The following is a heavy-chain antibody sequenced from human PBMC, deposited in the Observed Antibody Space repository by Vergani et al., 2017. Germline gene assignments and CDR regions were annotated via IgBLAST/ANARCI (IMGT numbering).Heavy chain of an antibody. D-gene: IGHD6-19*01. V-gene: IGHV3-23*04. CDR1: GFTTGDHV. J-gene: IGHJ3*02. CDR3: AKVGRSEVAGTFGAFDI. CDR2: LSASDRRT. Sequence: EAQLAESGGGLVQPGQSLRLSCTASGFTTGDHVMSWFRQAPGKGLEWVSTLSASDRRTHYADSVKGRFTISRDISKNTLFLHMNSLRPEDTAVYYCAKVGRSEVAGTFGAFDIWGQGTMVTVSS.